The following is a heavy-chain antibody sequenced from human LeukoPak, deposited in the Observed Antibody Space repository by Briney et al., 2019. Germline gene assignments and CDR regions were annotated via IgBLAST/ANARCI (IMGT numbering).Heavy chain of an antibody. CDR3: ARDDYYDSSAYRENPFDV. Sequence: GSSVKVSCKASGDTFSSYAISWLRQAPGQGLEWMGGIIPILGTTNYAQKFQGRVTITADESTSTPYMELRSLRSEDTAIYYCARDDYYDSSAYRENPFDVWGQGTMVTVSS. V-gene: IGHV1-69*01. D-gene: IGHD3-22*01. CDR2: IIPILGTT. J-gene: IGHJ3*01. CDR1: GDTFSSYA.